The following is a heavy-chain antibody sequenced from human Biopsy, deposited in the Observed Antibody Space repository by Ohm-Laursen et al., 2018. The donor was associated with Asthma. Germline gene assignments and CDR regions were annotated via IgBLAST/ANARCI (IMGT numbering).Heavy chain of an antibody. CDR3: ARVQRDFSTGYFTFDN. J-gene: IGHJ4*02. D-gene: IGHD3/OR15-3a*01. Sequence: GASVKVSCKASGYNFIRHSLSWVRHAPGQGPEWMGWIHTNTGNPTYAHGFTGRYVFSLDTSVSTAYLQISRLKSEDTAVYYCARVQRDFSTGYFTFDNWGQGTLVTVSS. CDR1: GYNFIRHS. CDR2: IHTNTGNP. V-gene: IGHV7-4-1*02.